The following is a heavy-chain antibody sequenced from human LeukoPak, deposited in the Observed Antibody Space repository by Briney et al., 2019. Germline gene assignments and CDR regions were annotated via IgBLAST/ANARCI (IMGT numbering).Heavy chain of an antibody. J-gene: IGHJ6*02. CDR2: INHSGST. CDR1: GGSFGGYY. D-gene: IGHD3-9*01. Sequence: SETLSLTCAVYGGSFGGYYWSWIRQPPGKGLEWIGEINHSGSTNYNPSLKSRVTISVDTSKNQFSLKLSSVTAADTAVYYCARGRLRYFDWSPLHGMDVWGQGTTVTVSS. V-gene: IGHV4-34*01. CDR3: ARGRLRYFDWSPLHGMDV.